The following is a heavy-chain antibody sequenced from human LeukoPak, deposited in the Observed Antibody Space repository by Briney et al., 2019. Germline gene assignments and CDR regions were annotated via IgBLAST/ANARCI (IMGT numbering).Heavy chain of an antibody. D-gene: IGHD1-26*01. CDR1: GFTFSSYE. CDR2: TSSSGNNI. Sequence: PGGSLRLSCAASGFTFSSYEMNWVRQVPGKGLEWVSYTSSSGNNIYYADSVKGRFTISRDNTKNSLYLQMNSLRAEDTADYYCARMAGRGYYDYWGQGTLVTVSS. CDR3: ARMAGRGYYDY. J-gene: IGHJ4*02. V-gene: IGHV3-48*03.